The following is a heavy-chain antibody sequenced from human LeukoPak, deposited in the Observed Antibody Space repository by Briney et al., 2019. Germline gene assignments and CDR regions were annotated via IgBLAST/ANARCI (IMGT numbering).Heavy chain of an antibody. V-gene: IGHV3-43*01. J-gene: IGHJ4*02. CDR2: ISWDVGST. Sequence: GGSLRLSCAASGFTFDDYTMHWVRQAPGKGLEWVSLISWDVGSTFYADSVKSRFTISRDNSKNSLYLQMNSLRTEDTALYYCAKHREVATIRGYYFDYWGQGTLVTVSS. D-gene: IGHD5-24*01. CDR3: AKHREVATIRGYYFDY. CDR1: GFTFDDYT.